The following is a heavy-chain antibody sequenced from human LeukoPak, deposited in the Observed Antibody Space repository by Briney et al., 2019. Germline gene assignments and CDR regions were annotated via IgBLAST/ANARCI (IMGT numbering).Heavy chain of an antibody. CDR1: GDTFTGYA. D-gene: IGHD3/OR15-3a*01. J-gene: IGHJ4*02. CDR3: AKKVRGPSHPLDF. Sequence: ASVKVSCKASGDTFTGYAIHWVRQAPGQGLEWMGWINPEKRDTGYAHKFQGRVTMTSDTSISTAYMELSSLRSDDTAVYYCAKKVRGPSHPLDFWGQGTLVIVSS. V-gene: IGHV1-2*02. CDR2: INPEKRDT.